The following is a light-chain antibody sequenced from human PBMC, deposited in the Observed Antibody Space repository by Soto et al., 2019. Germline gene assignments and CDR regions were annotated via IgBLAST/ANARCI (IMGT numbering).Light chain of an antibody. CDR2: AVS. V-gene: IGLV2-8*01. J-gene: IGLJ2*01. CDR3: SSYAGSNNLV. Sequence: QSALTQPPSASGSPGQSVTISCTGTSSDVGGYNYVSWYQLHPGKAPKLMIYAVSKRPSGVPDRFSGSKSGNTASLTVSGLQAEDEADYYCSSYAGSNNLVFGGGTKLTVL. CDR1: SSDVGGYNY.